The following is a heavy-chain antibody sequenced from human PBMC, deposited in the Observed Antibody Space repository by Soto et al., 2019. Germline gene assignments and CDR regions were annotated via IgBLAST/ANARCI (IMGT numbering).Heavy chain of an antibody. CDR2: IDPSDSYT. V-gene: IGHV5-10-1*01. CDR3: ARHDYYYDSSGYFDWFDP. CDR1: GYSFTNYW. J-gene: IGHJ5*02. Sequence: GESLKISCKGSGYSFTNYWISWVRQMPGKGLEWMGRIDPSDSYTNYSPSFQGHVTISADKSISTAYLQWSSLKASDTAMYYCARHDYYYDSSGYFDWFDPWGQGTLVTVSS. D-gene: IGHD3-22*01.